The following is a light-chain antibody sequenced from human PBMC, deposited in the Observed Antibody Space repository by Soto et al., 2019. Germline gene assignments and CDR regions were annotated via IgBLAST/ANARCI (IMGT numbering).Light chain of an antibody. CDR2: GAS. CDR3: QQYNSYS. Sequence: DIQMTQSPSSLSASVGDRVTIICRASQSINNYLSWYQQKPGKAPNLLIFGASTLQSGVPSRFSGSGSGTEFTLTISSLQPDDFATYYCQQYNSYSFGQGTKVDI. J-gene: IGKJ1*01. V-gene: IGKV1-5*02. CDR1: QSINNY.